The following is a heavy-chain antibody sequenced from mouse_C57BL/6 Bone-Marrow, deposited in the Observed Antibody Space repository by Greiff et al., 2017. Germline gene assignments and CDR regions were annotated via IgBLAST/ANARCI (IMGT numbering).Heavy chain of an antibody. V-gene: IGHV10-3*01. Sequence: EVQLLESGGGLVRPKGSFKLSCAASGFTFNADAMHWVRQAPGQGLEWVARIRRKISNSATYYADSVKDRFTISRDDSQSMLYLQMNNLKTEDTAMDYCVRDLGTYEWYFDVWGTGTTVTVSS. D-gene: IGHD5-1*01. J-gene: IGHJ1*03. CDR1: GFTFNADA. CDR2: IRRKISNSAT. CDR3: VRDLGTYEWYFDV.